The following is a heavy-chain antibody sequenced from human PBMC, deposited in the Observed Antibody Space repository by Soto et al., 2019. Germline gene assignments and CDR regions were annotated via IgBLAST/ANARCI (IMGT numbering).Heavy chain of an antibody. D-gene: IGHD5-18*01. Sequence: QLQLQESGPGLVKPSETLSLTCTVSGGSISSSSYYWGWIRQPPGKGLEWSGSIYYSGSTYYNPSLKSRVTISVDTSKNQFSLKLSSVTAADTAVYYCARHDSYGDTFDIWGQGTMVTVSS. V-gene: IGHV4-39*01. J-gene: IGHJ3*02. CDR1: GGSISSSSYY. CDR3: ARHDSYGDTFDI. CDR2: IYYSGST.